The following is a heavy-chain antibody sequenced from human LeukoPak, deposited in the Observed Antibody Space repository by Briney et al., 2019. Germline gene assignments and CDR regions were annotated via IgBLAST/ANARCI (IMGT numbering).Heavy chain of an antibody. D-gene: IGHD5-18*01. Sequence: ASVKVSCKASGYTFTGYYMHWARQAPGQGLEWMGWINPNSGGTNYAQKFQGRVTMTRDMSISTAYMELSRLRSDDTAVYYCARETPHSYVDYWGQGTLVTVSS. CDR1: GYTFTGYY. V-gene: IGHV1-2*02. CDR3: ARETPHSYVDY. J-gene: IGHJ4*02. CDR2: INPNSGGT.